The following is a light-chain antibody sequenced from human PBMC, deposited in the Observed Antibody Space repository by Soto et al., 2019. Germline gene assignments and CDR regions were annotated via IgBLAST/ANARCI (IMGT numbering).Light chain of an antibody. CDR1: QSISNW. V-gene: IGKV1-5*03. CDR3: QQYNTYAT. Sequence: DIQMTQSPSTLSASVGDRVTITCRASQSISNWLAWYQQKPGKASKVLIYKASSLESGVPSRFSGSGSGTEFTLTISSLQPDDFATYFCQQYNTYATFGQGTRLEIK. CDR2: KAS. J-gene: IGKJ5*01.